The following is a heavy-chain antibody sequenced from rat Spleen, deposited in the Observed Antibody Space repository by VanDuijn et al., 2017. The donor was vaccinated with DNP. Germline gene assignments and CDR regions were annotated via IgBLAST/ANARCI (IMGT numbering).Heavy chain of an antibody. D-gene: IGHD1-9*01. V-gene: IGHV2-41*01. Sequence: QVQLKESGPGLVQPSQTLTLTCSVVGFSLTRYNVHWVRQPPGKGLEWMGVIWNNGGTRYNSGLKSRLSISKDTSKSQVFLKMNSLQTEDTATYYCATYYGYNYWYFDFWGPGTMVTVSS. CDR3: ATYYGYNYWYFDF. CDR2: IWNNGGT. CDR1: GFSLTRYN. J-gene: IGHJ1*01.